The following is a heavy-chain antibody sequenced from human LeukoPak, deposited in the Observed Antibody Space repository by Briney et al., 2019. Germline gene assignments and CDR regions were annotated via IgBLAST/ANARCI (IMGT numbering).Heavy chain of an antibody. CDR2: ISSSSSYI. V-gene: IGHV3-21*01. D-gene: IGHD2-2*01. CDR3: ARDPHDIVVVPAASDDAFDI. Sequence: GGSLRLSCAASGFTFSSYSMNWVRQAPGKGLEWVSSISSSSSYIYYADSVKGRFTISRDNAKNSLYLQINSLRAEDTAVYYCARDPHDIVVVPAASDDAFDIWGQGTMVTVSS. J-gene: IGHJ3*02. CDR1: GFTFSSYS.